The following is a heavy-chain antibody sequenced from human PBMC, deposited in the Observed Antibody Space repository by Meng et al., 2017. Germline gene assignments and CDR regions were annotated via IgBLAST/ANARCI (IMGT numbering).Heavy chain of an antibody. V-gene: IGHV4-39*07. J-gene: IGHJ5*02. Sequence: SETLSLTCTVSGGSINSSSYYWGWIRQPPGKGLEWIGSIYYSGSTYYNPSLKSRVTISVDTSKNQFSLKLSSVTAADTAVYYCARDSPYFLHYGSGSYSGWFDPWGQGTLVTVSS. D-gene: IGHD3-10*01. CDR3: ARDSPYFLHYGSGSYSGWFDP. CDR1: GGSINSSSYY. CDR2: IYYSGST.